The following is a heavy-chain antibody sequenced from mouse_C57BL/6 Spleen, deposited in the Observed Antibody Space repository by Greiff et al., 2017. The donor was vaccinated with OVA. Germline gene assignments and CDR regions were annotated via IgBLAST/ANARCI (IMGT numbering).Heavy chain of an antibody. CDR3: ARTYYGSSPWFAY. CDR1: GYTFTSYW. V-gene: IGHV1-69*01. D-gene: IGHD1-1*01. J-gene: IGHJ3*01. CDR2: IDPSDSYT. Sequence: VQLQQPGAELVMPGASVKLSCKASGYTFTSYWMHWVKQRPGQGLEWIGEIDPSDSYTNYNQKFKGKSTLTVDKSSSTAYMQLSSLTSEDSAFYYCARTYYGSSPWFAYWGQGTLVTVSA.